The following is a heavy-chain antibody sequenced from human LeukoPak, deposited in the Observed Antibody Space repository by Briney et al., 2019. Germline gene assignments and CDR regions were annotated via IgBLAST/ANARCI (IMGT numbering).Heavy chain of an antibody. D-gene: IGHD1-1*01. J-gene: IGHJ4*02. CDR2: IYYRGNT. Sequence: SETLSLTCTASGDSVSIYYWSWIRQPPGKGLEWIGYIYYRGNTNYNPSLNSRVTMAVDTSKNQFSLKVSSVTAADTAVYYCARAGNNWSFDYWGQGTLVTVSS. CDR3: ARAGNNWSFDY. CDR1: GDSVSIYY. V-gene: IGHV4-59*02.